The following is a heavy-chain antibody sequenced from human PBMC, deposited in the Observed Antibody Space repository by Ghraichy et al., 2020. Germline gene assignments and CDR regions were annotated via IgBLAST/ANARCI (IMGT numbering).Heavy chain of an antibody. D-gene: IGHD5-18*01. Sequence: GSLRLSCTVSGGSISSSTYYWGWIRQPPGKGLEWIGTIYYSGSTYYNPSLKSRVTISVDTSKNQFSLKLSSVTAADTAVYYCARHGGYSYGYGDSWGQGTLVTVSS. CDR1: GGSISSSTYY. CDR2: IYYSGST. V-gene: IGHV4-39*01. J-gene: IGHJ4*02. CDR3: ARHGGYSYGYGDS.